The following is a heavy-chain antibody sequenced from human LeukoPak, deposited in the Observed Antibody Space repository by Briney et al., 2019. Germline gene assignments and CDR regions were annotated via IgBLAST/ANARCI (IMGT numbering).Heavy chain of an antibody. CDR1: AFTFSDYS. D-gene: IGHD1-26*01. CDR3: ARDRIKSGSYYFDY. J-gene: IGHJ4*02. V-gene: IGHV3-48*01. CDR2: ISGRSSTI. Sequence: AGGSLRLSCAASAFTFSDYSMNWVRQAPGRGLERISYISGRSSTIYYADSVKGRFTISRDNAKNSMYLQMNSLRAEDTAVYYCARDRIKSGSYYFDYWGQGTLVTVSS.